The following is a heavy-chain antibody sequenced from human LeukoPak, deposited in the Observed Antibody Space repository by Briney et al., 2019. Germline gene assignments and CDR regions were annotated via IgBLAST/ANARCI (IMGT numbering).Heavy chain of an antibody. CDR1: GFTFSNYY. Sequence: GGSLRLSCAASGFTFSNYYMSWIRQAPGKGLEWVSYIFSSVAAMYYADSVRGRFTISRDNAKNSLYLQINSLRAEDTAVYYCARADGSGTYQAANLDSWGQGTLVTVSS. D-gene: IGHD3-10*01. CDR3: ARADGSGTYQAANLDS. V-gene: IGHV3-11*01. J-gene: IGHJ4*02. CDR2: IFSSVAAM.